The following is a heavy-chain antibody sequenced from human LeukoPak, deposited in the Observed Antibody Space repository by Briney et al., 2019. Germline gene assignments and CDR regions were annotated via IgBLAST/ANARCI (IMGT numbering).Heavy chain of an antibody. D-gene: IGHD3-10*01. V-gene: IGHV4-59*08. J-gene: IGHJ1*01. CDR2: IYYSGNT. CDR3: ARHRSPLESFHH. CDR1: GGSISSYY. Sequence: PSETLSLTCTVSGGSISSYYWSWIRQPPGKGLEWIGYIYYSGNTNYNPSLKSRVTISVDTAKNQFSLRLSFVTAADTAVYYCARHRSPLESFHHWGQGTLVTVSS.